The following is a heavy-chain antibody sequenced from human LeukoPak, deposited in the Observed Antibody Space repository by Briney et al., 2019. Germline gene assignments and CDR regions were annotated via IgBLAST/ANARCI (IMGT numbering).Heavy chain of an antibody. CDR2: ISSSSSYI. CDR1: GFTFSSYS. Sequence: GRSLRLSCATSGFTFSSYSMNWVRQAPGKGLEWVSSISSSSSYIYYADSVKGRFTISRDNAKNSLYLQMNSLRAEDTAVYYCAGGPSLGDTAMVNPYGMDVWGQGTTVTVSS. CDR3: AGGPSLGDTAMVNPYGMDV. J-gene: IGHJ6*02. D-gene: IGHD5-18*01. V-gene: IGHV3-21*01.